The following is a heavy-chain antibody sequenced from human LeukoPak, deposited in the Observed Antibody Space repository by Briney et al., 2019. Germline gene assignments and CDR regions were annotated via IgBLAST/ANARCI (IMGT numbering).Heavy chain of an antibody. CDR3: SRYSSNLNYLDY. Sequence: GGSLRLSCTASGFTFGDYAMSWVRQAPGKGLEWVGFIRSKAYGGTTEYAASVKGRFTISRDGSKSIAYLQMNSLKTEDTAVYYCSRYSSNLNYLDYWGQGTLVTVSS. J-gene: IGHJ4*02. CDR1: GFTFGDYA. D-gene: IGHD6-13*01. V-gene: IGHV3-49*04. CDR2: IRSKAYGGTT.